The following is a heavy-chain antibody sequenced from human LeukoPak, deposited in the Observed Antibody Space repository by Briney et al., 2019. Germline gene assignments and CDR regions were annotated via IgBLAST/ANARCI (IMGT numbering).Heavy chain of an antibody. V-gene: IGHV3-48*01. D-gene: IGHD3-10*01. CDR3: ARVGGAEHYYYYYYMDV. CDR1: GFTFSSYS. CDR2: ISSSSSSTI. Sequence: PGGSLRLSCAASGFTFSSYSMNWVRQAPGKGLEWVSYISSSSSSTIYYADSVKGRFTISRDNAKNSLYLQMNSLRAEDTAVYYCARVGGAEHYYYYYYMDVWGKGTTVTVSS. J-gene: IGHJ6*03.